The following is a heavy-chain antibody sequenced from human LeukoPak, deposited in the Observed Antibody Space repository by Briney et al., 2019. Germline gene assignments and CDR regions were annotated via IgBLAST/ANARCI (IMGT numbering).Heavy chain of an antibody. CDR3: ARVYFFYYGSGSYWPYYYYMDV. CDR1: GFTFSSYG. V-gene: IGHV3-7*01. J-gene: IGHJ6*03. CDR2: IKQDGSEK. Sequence: GGSLRLSCAASGFTFSSYGMHWVRQAPGKGLEWVANIKQDGSEKYYVDSVKGRFTISRDNAKNSLYLQMNSLRAEDTAVYYCARVYFFYYGSGSYWPYYYYMDVWGKGTTVTVSS. D-gene: IGHD3-10*01.